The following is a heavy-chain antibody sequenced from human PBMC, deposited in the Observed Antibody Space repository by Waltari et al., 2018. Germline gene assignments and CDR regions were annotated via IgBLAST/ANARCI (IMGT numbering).Heavy chain of an antibody. Sequence: EVQLVESGGGSVQPGGSLRLSCAASGMTFSNYWMNGVRQAPGEGLEWVANIKQDGSEKNYVYSVEGRFSISRDNAQNSLYLQMNSLRAEDTAIYYCVTGLTTVTAKDYFDHWGQGALVTVS. CDR1: GMTFSNYW. CDR2: IKQDGSEK. D-gene: IGHD4-17*01. CDR3: VTGLTTVTAKDYFDH. J-gene: IGHJ4*02. V-gene: IGHV3-7*01.